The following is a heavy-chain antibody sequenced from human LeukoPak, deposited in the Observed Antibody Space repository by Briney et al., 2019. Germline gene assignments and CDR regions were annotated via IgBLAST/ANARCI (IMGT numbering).Heavy chain of an antibody. CDR3: ARGGNYWPQWWFDP. CDR2: IYYTGST. Sequence: SETLSLTCTVSGGSISSGRYYWSWIRQPPGKGLEWIGYIYYTGSTSYNPSLKSRVTMSLDASKNQFSLELNSVTPADTAVYYCARGGNYWPQWWFDPWGRGTLVSVSS. J-gene: IGHJ5*02. V-gene: IGHV4-61*01. D-gene: IGHD1-26*01. CDR1: GGSISSGRYY.